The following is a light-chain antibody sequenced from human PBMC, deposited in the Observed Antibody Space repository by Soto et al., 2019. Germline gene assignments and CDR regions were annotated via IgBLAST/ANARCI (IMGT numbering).Light chain of an antibody. V-gene: IGLV2-8*01. CDR2: EVS. CDR3: SSYGGSNTVV. CDR1: SSDVGGYNY. Sequence: QSALTQPPSASGSPGQSVTISCTGSSSDVGGYNYVSWYQQHPGEAPKLMIYEVSKRPSGVPDRLSGSKSGNTASLTVSGLQAEDEADCYCSSYGGSNTVVFGGGTKLTVL. J-gene: IGLJ2*01.